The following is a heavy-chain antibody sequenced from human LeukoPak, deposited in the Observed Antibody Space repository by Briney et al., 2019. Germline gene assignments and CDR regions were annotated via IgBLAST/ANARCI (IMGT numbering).Heavy chain of an antibody. CDR1: GGSISSYY. Sequence: SETLSLTCTVSGGSISSYYWNWIRQPPGKGLEWIGYIYYSGSTNYNPSLKSRVTISVDTSKNQFSLKLSSVTAADTAVYYCARIATVTTETYYYYYMDVWGKGTTVTISS. CDR3: ARIATVTTETYYYYYMDV. CDR2: IYYSGST. J-gene: IGHJ6*03. D-gene: IGHD4-17*01. V-gene: IGHV4-59*01.